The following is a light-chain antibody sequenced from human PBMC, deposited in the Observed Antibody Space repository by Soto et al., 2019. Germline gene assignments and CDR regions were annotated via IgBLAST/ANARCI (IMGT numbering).Light chain of an antibody. CDR2: LNSDGSH. Sequence: QLVLTQSPSASASLGASVKLTCTLSSGHSNYAIAWHQQQSEKGPRYLMKLNSDGSHSKGDGLPDRFSGSSSGAERYLTISSLQSEDAADYYCQTWGSGIVVFGGGTKLTVL. CDR1: SGHSNYA. V-gene: IGLV4-69*01. CDR3: QTWGSGIVV. J-gene: IGLJ2*01.